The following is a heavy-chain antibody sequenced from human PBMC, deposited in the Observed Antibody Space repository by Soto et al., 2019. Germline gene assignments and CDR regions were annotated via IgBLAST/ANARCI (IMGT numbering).Heavy chain of an antibody. CDR2: ISAHNGNT. CDR3: ARGRYGDY. J-gene: IGHJ4*02. Sequence: QVHLVQSGAEVKKPGASVKVSCKASGYTFTSYGITWVRQAPGQGLEWMGWISAHNGNTDYAQKLQGRVIVTRDTSTSTAFMELRSLRSDDTAVYYCARGRYGDYWGQGALVTVSS. D-gene: IGHD1-1*01. V-gene: IGHV1-18*01. CDR1: GYTFTSYG.